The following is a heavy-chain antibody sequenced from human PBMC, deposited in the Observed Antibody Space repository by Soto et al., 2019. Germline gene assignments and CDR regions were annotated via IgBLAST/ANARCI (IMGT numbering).Heavy chain of an antibody. CDR3: AREKTYYDILTGYYWFDP. D-gene: IGHD3-9*01. CDR1: GGSFSSYY. V-gene: IGHV4-34*01. CDR2: IDHSGST. Sequence: SETLSLTCAFYGGSFSSYYWSWIRQPPRKGLEWIGEIDHSGSTNYNPSLKSRVTISLDTSKNQFSLKLSSVTAADTAVYYCAREKTYYDILTGYYWFDPWGQGTLVTVSS. J-gene: IGHJ5*02.